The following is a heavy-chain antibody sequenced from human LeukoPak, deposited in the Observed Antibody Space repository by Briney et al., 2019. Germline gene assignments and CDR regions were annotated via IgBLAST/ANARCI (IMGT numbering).Heavy chain of an antibody. CDR3: ARDRYYYDSSGYYGY. CDR2: IWYDGSNK. CDR1: GFTFSSYG. D-gene: IGHD3-22*01. Sequence: PGGSLRLSCAASGFTFSSYGMHWVRQAPGKGLEWVAVIWYDGSNKYYADSVKGRFTISRDNSKNTLYLQMNSLRAEDTAVYYCARDRYYYDSSGYYGYWGQGTLVTVSS. J-gene: IGHJ4*02. V-gene: IGHV3-33*01.